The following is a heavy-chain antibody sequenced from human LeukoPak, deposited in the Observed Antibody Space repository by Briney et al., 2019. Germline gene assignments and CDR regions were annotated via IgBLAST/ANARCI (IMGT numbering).Heavy chain of an antibody. J-gene: IGHJ4*02. CDR3: ARGGGYGQDFDY. Sequence: GGSLRLSCAASGISVSSNYMSWVRQAPGKGLEWVSVLYSGGSMYYADSVKGRFTISRDNSKNTLYLQMSSLRAEDTAVYYCARGGGYGQDFDYWGQGTLVTVSS. CDR2: LYSGGSM. V-gene: IGHV3-53*01. D-gene: IGHD5-12*01. CDR1: GISVSSNY.